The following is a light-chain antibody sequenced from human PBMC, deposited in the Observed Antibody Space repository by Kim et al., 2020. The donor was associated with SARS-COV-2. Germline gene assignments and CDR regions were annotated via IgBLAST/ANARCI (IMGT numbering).Light chain of an antibody. CDR2: GAS. CDR3: QQYGTSPWT. CDR1: RSGSGRN. Sequence: PEQIATHPCRARRSGSGRNIARCQQRPDQAPSLLSYGASSRATRIPDRFSGRGSGTDFTLIISRVESEDFAEYYCQQYGTSPWTFGPGTKVDIK. J-gene: IGKJ1*01. V-gene: IGKV3-20*01.